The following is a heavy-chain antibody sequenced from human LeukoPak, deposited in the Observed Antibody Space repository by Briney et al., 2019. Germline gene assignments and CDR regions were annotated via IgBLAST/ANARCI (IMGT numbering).Heavy chain of an antibody. V-gene: IGHV4-30-2*01. D-gene: IGHD2-21*01. J-gene: IGHJ4*02. Sequence: SETLSLTCAVSGGSISSGGYSWSWIRQPPGKGLEWIGYIYHSGSTYYNPSLKSRVTISVDRSKNQFSLKLSSVTAADTAVYYCARVDLTTLGGEEYFDHWGQGTLVTVSS. CDR2: IYHSGST. CDR1: GGSISSGGYS. CDR3: ARVDLTTLGGEEYFDH.